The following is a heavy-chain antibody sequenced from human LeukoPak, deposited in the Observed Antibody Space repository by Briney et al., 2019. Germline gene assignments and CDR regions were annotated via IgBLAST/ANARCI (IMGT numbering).Heavy chain of an antibody. V-gene: IGHV1-69*05. CDR2: IIPIFGTA. Sequence: SVKVSCKASGGTFSSYTISWVRQAPGQGLEWMGGIIPIFGTANYAQKFQGGVTITTDESTSTAYMELSSLRSEDTDVYYCARGITIFGVVIPNWFDPWGQGTLVTVSS. CDR1: GGTFSSYT. CDR3: ARGITIFGVVIPNWFDP. D-gene: IGHD3-3*01. J-gene: IGHJ5*02.